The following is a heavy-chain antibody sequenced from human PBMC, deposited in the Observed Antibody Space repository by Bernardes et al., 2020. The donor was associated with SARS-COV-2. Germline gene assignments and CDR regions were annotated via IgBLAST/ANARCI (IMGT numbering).Heavy chain of an antibody. CDR1: GYTFTSYR. Sequence: SVKVSCKASGYTFTSYRISWVRQDPGQGLEWMGGISAYKGNTNYAQKLQGRVSMTTDASASTAYMELRSLRSDDTAGYYCARGAWVKGGYFDYWGQGTLVTVSS. J-gene: IGHJ4*02. V-gene: IGHV1-18*01. D-gene: IGHD2-21*01. CDR3: ARGAWVKGGYFDY. CDR2: ISAYKGNT.